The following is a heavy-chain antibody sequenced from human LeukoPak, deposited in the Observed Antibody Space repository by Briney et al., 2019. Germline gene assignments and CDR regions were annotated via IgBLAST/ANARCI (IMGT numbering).Heavy chain of an antibody. D-gene: IGHD1-26*01. CDR2: MNPNSGNT. CDR1: GYRFTNYD. CDR3: ASLGDGFDI. V-gene: IGHV1-8*03. J-gene: IGHJ3*02. Sequence: GASVKVSCKASGYRFTNYDINWVRQATGQGLEWMGWMNPNSGNTGYAQKFQGRVTVTRNTSITTAYMELSSLRSEDTAVYYCASLGDGFDIWGQGTMVTVSS.